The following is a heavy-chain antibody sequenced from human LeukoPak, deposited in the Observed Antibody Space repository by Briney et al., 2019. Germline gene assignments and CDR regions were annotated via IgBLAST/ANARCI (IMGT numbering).Heavy chain of an antibody. Sequence: GGSLRLSCAASGFSFSTYAMSWTRQAPGKGLEWVSGISGSGEPSYYAASVKGRLTISRDNSNNTLYLQMTSLRADDTAVYYCVRRGSGSSSPFAYWGQGALVIVSS. J-gene: IGHJ4*02. V-gene: IGHV3-23*01. CDR2: ISGSGEPS. CDR3: VRRGSGSSSPFAY. CDR1: GFSFSTYA. D-gene: IGHD6-6*01.